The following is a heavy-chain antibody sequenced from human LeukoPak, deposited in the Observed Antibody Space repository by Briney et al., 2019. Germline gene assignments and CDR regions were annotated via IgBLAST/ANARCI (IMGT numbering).Heavy chain of an antibody. V-gene: IGHV3-30*18. CDR3: AKDLTKGWYDILTGGDAFDI. J-gene: IGHJ3*02. CDR1: GFTFSSYG. D-gene: IGHD3-9*01. CDR2: ISYDGSNK. Sequence: PGGSLRLSCAVSGFTFSSYGMHWVRQAPGKGLEWVAVISYDGSNKYYADSVKGRFTISRDNSKNTLYLQMNSLRAEDTAVYYCAKDLTKGWYDILTGGDAFDIWGQGTMVTVSS.